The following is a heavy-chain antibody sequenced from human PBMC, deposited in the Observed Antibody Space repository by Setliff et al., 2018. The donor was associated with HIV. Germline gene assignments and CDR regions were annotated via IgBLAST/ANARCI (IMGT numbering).Heavy chain of an antibody. V-gene: IGHV4-38-2*02. J-gene: IGHJ2*01. CDR2: IYHSGST. CDR3: ARDKGGQYYDSSDYWDWYLGL. CDR1: GYSISSGFY. Sequence: SETLSLTCAVSGYSISSGFYWGWIRQPPGKGLEWIGSIYHSGSTYYSPSLKSRVTISVDTSKNQFSLKLSSVTAADTAVYYCARDKGGQYYDSSDYWDWYLGLWGRGTLVTVSS. D-gene: IGHD3-22*01.